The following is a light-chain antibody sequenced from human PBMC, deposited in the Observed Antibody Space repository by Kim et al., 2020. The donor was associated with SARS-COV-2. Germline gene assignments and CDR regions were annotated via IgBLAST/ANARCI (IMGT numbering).Light chain of an antibody. Sequence: LSPGETATLSCRASQSITNSYLAWYQQKPGQPPRLVIYGASSRATGIPDRFSGSGSGTDFALTIRRLEPEDFAVYFCQQYGSSPRTFGQGTKVEI. V-gene: IGKV3-20*01. CDR2: GAS. J-gene: IGKJ1*01. CDR1: QSITNSY. CDR3: QQYGSSPRT.